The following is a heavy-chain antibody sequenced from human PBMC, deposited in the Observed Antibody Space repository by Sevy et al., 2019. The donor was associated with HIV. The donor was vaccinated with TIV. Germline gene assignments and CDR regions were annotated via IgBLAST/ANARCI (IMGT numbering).Heavy chain of an antibody. CDR1: GGSLNSYF. V-gene: IGHV4-59*08. CDR2: IYYSGTT. D-gene: IGHD4-17*01. CDR3: ARHPSVYGVSLVFDS. J-gene: IGHJ4*02. Sequence: SETLSLTCTVSGGSLNSYFWSWIRQPPGKGLEWVGYIYYSGTTNYSPSLKSRVTMSVDTSKRQFSLRLNSVTAADTAVYYTARHPSVYGVSLVFDSSGQGALVTVSS.